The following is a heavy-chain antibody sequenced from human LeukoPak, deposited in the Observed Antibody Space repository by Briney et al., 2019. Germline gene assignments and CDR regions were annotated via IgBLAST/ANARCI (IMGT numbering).Heavy chain of an antibody. V-gene: IGHV1-3*04. CDR2: INTGNGNT. Sequence: WASVKVSCKAPGYTFTHYAMHWVRQAPGQSLEWMGWINTGNGNTKYLQKFQGRVTLTRDTSANTACMEVTSLRSEDTAVYYCATRSASSYGGVFDFWGQGSLVIVSS. CDR1: GYTFTHYA. CDR3: ATRSASSYGGVFDF. J-gene: IGHJ4*02. D-gene: IGHD3-16*01.